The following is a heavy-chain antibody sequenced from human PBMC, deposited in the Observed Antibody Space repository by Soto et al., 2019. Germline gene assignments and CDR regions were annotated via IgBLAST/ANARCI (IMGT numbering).Heavy chain of an antibody. J-gene: IGHJ4*02. CDR3: ARDLSSSWFDY. Sequence: GGSLRLSCAASGFTFSSYSMNWVRQATGKGLEWVSSISSSSSYIYYADSVNGRFTISRDNAKNSLYLQMNSLRAEDTAVYYCARDLSSSWFDYWGQGTLVTVSS. V-gene: IGHV3-21*01. CDR2: ISSSSSYI. CDR1: GFTFSSYS. D-gene: IGHD6-13*01.